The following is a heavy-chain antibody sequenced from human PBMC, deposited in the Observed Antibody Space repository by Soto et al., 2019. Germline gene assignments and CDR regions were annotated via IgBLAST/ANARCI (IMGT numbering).Heavy chain of an antibody. CDR2: ISTYTGNT. CDR3: ARDGGSWSYRIFDY. D-gene: IGHD1-26*01. CDR1: GYTFTSSG. Sequence: ASVKVSCKASGYTFTSSGISWVRQAPGQGLEWMGWISTYTGNTNYAQNFQGRVTMTTDTSTSTAYMELRSLRSDDTAMYYCARDGGSWSYRIFDYWRQGTLVTVSS. J-gene: IGHJ4*02. V-gene: IGHV1-18*01.